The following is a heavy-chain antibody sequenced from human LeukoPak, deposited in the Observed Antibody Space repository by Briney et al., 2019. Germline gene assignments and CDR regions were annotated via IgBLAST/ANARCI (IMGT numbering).Heavy chain of an antibody. CDR2: IKQDGSEK. J-gene: IGHJ4*02. Sequence: GGSLRLSCAASGFTFSSYWMSWVRQAPGKGLEWVANIKQDGSEKYYVDSVKGRFTISRDNAKNSLYLQMNSLRSEDTAVYYCARGPTYYYDSSGYYSPENFDYWGQGTLVTVSS. D-gene: IGHD3-22*01. CDR1: GFTFSSYW. V-gene: IGHV3-7*03. CDR3: ARGPTYYYDSSGYYSPENFDY.